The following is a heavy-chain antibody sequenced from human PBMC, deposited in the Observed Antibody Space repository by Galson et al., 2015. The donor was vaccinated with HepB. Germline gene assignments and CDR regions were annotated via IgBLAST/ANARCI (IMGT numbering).Heavy chain of an antibody. J-gene: IGHJ4*02. Sequence: CAISGDSVSSNSAAWNWIRQSPSRGLEWLGRTYYRSKWYNDYAVSVKSRITINPDTSKNQFSLQLNSVTPEDTAVYYCARDLRIAAAGLLDYWGQGTLVTVSS. V-gene: IGHV6-1*01. CDR3: ARDLRIAAAGLLDY. CDR1: GDSVSSNSAA. CDR2: TYYRSKWYN. D-gene: IGHD6-13*01.